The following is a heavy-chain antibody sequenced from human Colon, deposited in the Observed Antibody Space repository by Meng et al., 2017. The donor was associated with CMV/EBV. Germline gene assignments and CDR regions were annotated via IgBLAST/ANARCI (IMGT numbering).Heavy chain of an antibody. D-gene: IGHD6-13*01. Sequence: GESLKISCAASGFTFSDYYMSWIRQAPGKGLEWVSYISTSGNTIFYADSVKGLFTTSRDNAKSSLYLQIDSLRAEDTAVYYCARRAAGRFFDYWGQGSLVTVSS. J-gene: IGHJ4*02. CDR3: ARRAAGRFFDY. V-gene: IGHV3-11*01. CDR1: GFTFSDYY. CDR2: ISTSGNTI.